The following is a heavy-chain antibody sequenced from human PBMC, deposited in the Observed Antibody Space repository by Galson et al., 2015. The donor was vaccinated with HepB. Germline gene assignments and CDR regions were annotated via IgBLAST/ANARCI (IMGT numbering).Heavy chain of an antibody. CDR3: AKGEGATTYFYHGMDV. CDR1: GFTFSSHA. D-gene: IGHD1-26*01. Sequence: SLRLSCAASGFTFSSHAMSWVRQAPGKGLEWVSGISVSGGSTYYADSVKGRFTMSRDNPKNMLYLQMNSLRAEDTAVYYCAKGEGATTYFYHGMDVWGQGTTVTVSS. J-gene: IGHJ6*02. V-gene: IGHV3-23*01. CDR2: ISVSGGST.